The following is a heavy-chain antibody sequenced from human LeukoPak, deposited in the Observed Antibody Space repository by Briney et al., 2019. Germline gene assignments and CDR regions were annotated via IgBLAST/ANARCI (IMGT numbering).Heavy chain of an antibody. Sequence: SETLSLTCTVSGGSISGYCWSWIRQPPGKGLEWIGYIFYSGSTSYNPSLKSRLTISVDTSKNQFSLKLTSVTAADTAVYYCARHYSSGWDLDYWGQGTLVTVSS. J-gene: IGHJ4*02. CDR1: GGSISGYC. V-gene: IGHV4-59*08. CDR2: IFYSGST. D-gene: IGHD6-19*01. CDR3: ARHYSSGWDLDY.